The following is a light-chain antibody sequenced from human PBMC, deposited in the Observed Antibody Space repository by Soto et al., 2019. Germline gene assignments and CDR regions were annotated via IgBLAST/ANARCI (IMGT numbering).Light chain of an antibody. Sequence: EIVLTQSPATLSLSPGERATLSCRASQSVSSYLAWYQQKPGQAPRLLIYDASNRATGIPARFSGSGSGTDFTLTISSLEPEDFAVYYCLQCTNWPWTFGQGTKVEIK. CDR1: QSVSSY. CDR3: LQCTNWPWT. J-gene: IGKJ1*01. V-gene: IGKV3-11*01. CDR2: DAS.